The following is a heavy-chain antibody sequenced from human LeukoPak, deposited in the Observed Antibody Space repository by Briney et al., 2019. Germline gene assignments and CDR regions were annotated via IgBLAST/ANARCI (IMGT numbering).Heavy chain of an antibody. CDR3: VRDSNLSFDY. Sequence: GSLRLSCASSGLTLSSYWMHWVRQAPGKGLVWVSHINTDGTATTYADSVKGRFTISRDNAKNTLYLQMNSLRAEDTAVYYCVRDSNLSFDYRGQGALVTVSS. CDR1: GLTLSSYW. D-gene: IGHD1-14*01. V-gene: IGHV3-74*01. J-gene: IGHJ4*02. CDR2: INTDGTAT.